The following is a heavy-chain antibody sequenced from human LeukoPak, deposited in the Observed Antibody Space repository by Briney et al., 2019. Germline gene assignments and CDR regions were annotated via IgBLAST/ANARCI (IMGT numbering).Heavy chain of an antibody. CDR2: ISYDGSNK. V-gene: IGHV3-30-3*01. Sequence: GGSLRLSCAASGFTFSNYAMHWVREAPGKGLEWVAVISYDGSNKYYADSVKGRFTISRDNSKNTLYLQMNSLRAEDTAVYYCARGGTTVTTAWDYYYYGMDVWGQGTTVTVSS. CDR1: GFTFSNYA. CDR3: ARGGTTVTTAWDYYYYGMDV. J-gene: IGHJ6*02. D-gene: IGHD4-17*01.